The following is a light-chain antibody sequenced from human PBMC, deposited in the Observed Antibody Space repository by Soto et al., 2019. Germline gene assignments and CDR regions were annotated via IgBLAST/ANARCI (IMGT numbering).Light chain of an antibody. Sequence: IQMTQSPSSLSASVGDRVTITCRASRNISIFLNWYQQRPGKAPKLLIYAASSFLSGVPSRFSGSGSGTDFTLTISSLQVEDFATYFCQQSFTTHPYTFGRGTKLDIK. CDR2: AAS. J-gene: IGKJ2*01. CDR3: QQSFTTHPYT. V-gene: IGKV1-39*01. CDR1: RNISIF.